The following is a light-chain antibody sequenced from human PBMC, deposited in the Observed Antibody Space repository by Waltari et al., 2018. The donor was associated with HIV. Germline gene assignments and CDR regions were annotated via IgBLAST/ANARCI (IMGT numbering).Light chain of an antibody. CDR1: EDIRNW. J-gene: IGKJ4*02. Sequence: DIQMTQSPSTLSASIGDRVTITCRASEDIRNWLAWYQQKPGKAPKLLIYNANNLEAGVPSRFSGSGSGTEFTLTISSLQSDDFATYYCQHYENHLRTFGGGTKVEIK. CDR3: QHYENHLRT. V-gene: IGKV1-33*01. CDR2: NAN.